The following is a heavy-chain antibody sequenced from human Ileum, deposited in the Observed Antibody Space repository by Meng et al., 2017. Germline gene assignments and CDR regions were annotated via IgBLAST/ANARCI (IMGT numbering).Heavy chain of an antibody. V-gene: IGHV3-7*01. D-gene: IGHD5-18*01. CDR3: ARDAGYGAFDV. CDR2: INPSGSDK. CDR1: GFSFWVFW. Sequence: EVEVVGSGGGVVQQGGSRGVSVSALGFSFWVFWMGGGRQGPGQGLEWVANINPSGSDKYYVDSVKGRFTFSRDNAKNSLSLQLNSLRVEDTAVYYCARDAGYGAFDVWGQGTMVTVSS. J-gene: IGHJ3*01.